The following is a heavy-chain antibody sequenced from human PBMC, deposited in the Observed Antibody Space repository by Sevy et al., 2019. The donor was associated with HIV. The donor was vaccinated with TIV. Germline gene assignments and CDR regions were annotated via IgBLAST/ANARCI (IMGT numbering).Heavy chain of an antibody. CDR1: GFTFSTHC. J-gene: IGHJ4*02. V-gene: IGHV3-7*03. Sequence: GGSLRLSCAASGFTFSTHCMSWVRQAPGKGLEWVANIKEDGSEKYYADSVKGRFTISRDNAKNSLFLQMNSLRAEDTAVYYCAKDVYWGQGTLVTVSS. CDR3: AKDVY. CDR2: IKEDGSEK.